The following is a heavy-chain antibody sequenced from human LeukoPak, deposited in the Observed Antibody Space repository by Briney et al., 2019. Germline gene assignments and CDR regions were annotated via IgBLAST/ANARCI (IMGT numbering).Heavy chain of an antibody. Sequence: GASVKVSCKGSEYTFSDYDINWVRQAPGQGLEWMGWISAYNGNTNYAQKLQGRVTMTTDTSTSTAYMELRSLRSDDTAVYYCARDHYDSSGYYYTYYFDYWGQGTLVTVSS. J-gene: IGHJ4*02. D-gene: IGHD3-22*01. CDR2: ISAYNGNT. CDR1: EYTFSDYD. CDR3: ARDHYDSSGYYYTYYFDY. V-gene: IGHV1-18*01.